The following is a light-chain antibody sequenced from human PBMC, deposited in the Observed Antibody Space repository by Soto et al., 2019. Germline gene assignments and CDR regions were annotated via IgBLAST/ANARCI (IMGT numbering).Light chain of an antibody. V-gene: IGKV1-39*01. CDR1: QSIRGY. CDR3: QQKYSTTWT. Sequence: DIQMTQSPSSLSASVGDRVTITGRASQSIRGYLNWYQKKPGKDPKLMIYAASSLQSGVPSRFSRSGSGTDFNLTISRLQSEDFATYLGQQKYSTTWTFSQGTKGDI. CDR2: AAS. J-gene: IGKJ1*01.